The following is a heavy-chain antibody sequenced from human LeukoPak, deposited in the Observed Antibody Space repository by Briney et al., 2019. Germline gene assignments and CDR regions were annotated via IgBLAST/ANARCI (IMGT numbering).Heavy chain of an antibody. CDR2: IYSGGST. Sequence: GGSLRLSCAASGFTVSSNYMSWVRQAPGKGLEWVSVIYSGGSTYYADSVKGRFTISRDNSKNTLYLQMNSLRAEDTAVYYCAKDSADYDILPLFDYWGQGTLVTVSS. CDR3: AKDSADYDILPLFDY. D-gene: IGHD3-9*01. J-gene: IGHJ4*02. V-gene: IGHV3-53*05. CDR1: GFTVSSNY.